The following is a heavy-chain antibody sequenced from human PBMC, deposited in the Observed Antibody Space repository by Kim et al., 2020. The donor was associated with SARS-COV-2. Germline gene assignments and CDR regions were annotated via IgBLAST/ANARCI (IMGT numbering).Heavy chain of an antibody. D-gene: IGHD5-18*01. V-gene: IGHV3-30*04. CDR3: ARDHGWTAYRQFDY. Sequence: GGSLRLSCAASGFTFSSYAMHWVRQAPGKGLEWVAVISYDGSNKYYADSVKGRFTISRDNSKNTLYLQMNSLRAEDTAVYYCARDHGWTAYRQFDYWGQGTLVTVSS. CDR1: GFTFSSYA. CDR2: ISYDGSNK. J-gene: IGHJ4*02.